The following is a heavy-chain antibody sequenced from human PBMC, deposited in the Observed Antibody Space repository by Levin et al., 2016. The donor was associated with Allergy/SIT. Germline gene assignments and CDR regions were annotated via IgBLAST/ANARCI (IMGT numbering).Heavy chain of an antibody. CDR3: LRGNSGYGQFDY. D-gene: IGHD1-7*01. Sequence: GSLRLSCAASGFSISGYWMHWVRQTPGRGLVWVSRINGAGSDTSYADSVRGRFSISRDNAKNTLYLQLNSVSAEDTAVYYCLRGNSGYGQFDYWGQGTLVTVSS. J-gene: IGHJ4*02. CDR2: INGAGSDT. CDR1: GFSISGYW. V-gene: IGHV3-74*01.